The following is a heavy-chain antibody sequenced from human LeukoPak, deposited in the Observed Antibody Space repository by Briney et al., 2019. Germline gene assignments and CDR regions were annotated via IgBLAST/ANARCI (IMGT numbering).Heavy chain of an antibody. CDR3: ARSIVVVDFDY. V-gene: IGHV4-34*01. CDR2: INHSGST. Sequence: SETLSLTCAVYGGSFSGYYWSWIRQPPGKGLEWIGEINHSGSTNYNPSLKSRVTISVDTSKNQFSLKLSSVTAADTAVYYCARSIVVVDFDYWGQGTLVTVSS. J-gene: IGHJ4*02. D-gene: IGHD3-22*01. CDR1: GGSFSGYY.